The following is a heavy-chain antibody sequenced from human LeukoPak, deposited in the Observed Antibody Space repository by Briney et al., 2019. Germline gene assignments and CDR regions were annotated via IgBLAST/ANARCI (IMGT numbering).Heavy chain of an antibody. V-gene: IGHV3-23*01. Sequence: GGSLRLSCAASGFTFRTYAMSWVRHAPGKGLEWGSGIIGVGGSTYYEDSVKGGFTVSRDNSKSRLYLQMNSLRIGDSGVYYCSKDMKASRWGQGTLVTVSS. CDR3: SKDMKASR. CDR1: GFTFRTYA. CDR2: IIGVGGST. J-gene: IGHJ4*02.